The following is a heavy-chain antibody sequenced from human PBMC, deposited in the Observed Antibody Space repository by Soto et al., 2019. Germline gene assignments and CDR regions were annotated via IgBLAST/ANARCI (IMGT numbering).Heavy chain of an antibody. CDR2: IYYSGST. D-gene: IGHD5-12*01. Sequence: PSATQSLTYTVSGGSISSGNCCWRWLRQPPGKGLEWIGYIYYSGSTYYNPSLKSRVTISVDTSKNQFSLKLSSVTAADTAVYYCARADVATYTLDYWGQGTLVNVS. CDR3: ARADVATYTLDY. CDR1: GGSISSGNCC. J-gene: IGHJ4*02. V-gene: IGHV4-30-4*01.